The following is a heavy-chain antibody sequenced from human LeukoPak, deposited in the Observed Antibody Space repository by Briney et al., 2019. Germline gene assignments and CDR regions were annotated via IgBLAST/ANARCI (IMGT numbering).Heavy chain of an antibody. CDR3: ARGWSGYDFGPFDY. D-gene: IGHD5-12*01. J-gene: IGHJ4*02. CDR1: GGSISSYY. CDR2: IYTSGST. Sequence: SETLSLTCTVSGGSISSYYWSWIRQPAGKGLEWIGRIYTSGSTNYNPSLKSRVTISVDTSKNQFSLKLSSVTAADTAVYYCARGWSGYDFGPFDYWGQGTLVTVSS. V-gene: IGHV4-4*07.